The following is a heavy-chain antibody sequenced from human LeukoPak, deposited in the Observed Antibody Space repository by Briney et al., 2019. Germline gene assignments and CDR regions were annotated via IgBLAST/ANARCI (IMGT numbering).Heavy chain of an antibody. CDR3: ARVSGYYDSSGYYYLIDY. D-gene: IGHD3-22*01. Sequence: GGSLRLSCAASGFTFNEYGMSWVRQAPGKGLEWASGINWNGGSTGYADSVKGRFTISRDNAKNSLYLQMNSLRAEDTALYYCARVSGYYDSSGYYYLIDYWGQGTLVTVSS. V-gene: IGHV3-20*04. J-gene: IGHJ4*02. CDR1: GFTFNEYG. CDR2: INWNGGST.